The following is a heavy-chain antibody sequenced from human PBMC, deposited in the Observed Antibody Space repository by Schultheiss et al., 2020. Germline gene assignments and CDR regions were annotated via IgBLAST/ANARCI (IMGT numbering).Heavy chain of an antibody. CDR2: IYYSGST. V-gene: IGHV4-31*11. J-gene: IGHJ4*02. CDR3: ARVRGSGWYV. Sequence: SETLSLTCAVYGGSFSGYYWSWIRQHPGKGLEWIGYIYYSGSTYYNPSLKSRVTISVDTSKNQFSLKLSSVTAADTAVYYCARVRGSGWYVWGQGTLVTVSS. CDR1: GGSFSGYY. D-gene: IGHD6-19*01.